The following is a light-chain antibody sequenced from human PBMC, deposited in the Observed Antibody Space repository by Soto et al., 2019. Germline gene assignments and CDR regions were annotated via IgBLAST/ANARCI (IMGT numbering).Light chain of an antibody. J-gene: IGLJ3*02. Sequence: QSVLTQPPSLSGAPGQRVTISCTGSSSNIGAGYDVHWYQQLPGTAPKLLIYRNNNRPSGVPDRFSGSKSGTSASVAITGLQAEDEADYYCHSYDSSLSGSVFGGGTKLTVL. CDR2: RNN. CDR3: HSYDSSLSGSV. V-gene: IGLV1-40*01. CDR1: SSNIGAGYD.